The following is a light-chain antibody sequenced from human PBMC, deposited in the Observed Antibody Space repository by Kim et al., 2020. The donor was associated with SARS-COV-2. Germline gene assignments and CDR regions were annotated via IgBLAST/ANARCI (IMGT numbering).Light chain of an antibody. J-gene: IGKJ3*01. CDR3: QQRSNRPFT. CDR1: QSVSST. CDR2: DAF. V-gene: IGKV3-11*01. Sequence: EIVLTQSPATLSLSPGERATLSCRASQSVSSTLAWYQQKPGQAPRLLIYDAFNRATGIPARFSGSGSGTDFTLTISSLEPEDFAVYYCQQRSNRPFTFGPGTKVDIK.